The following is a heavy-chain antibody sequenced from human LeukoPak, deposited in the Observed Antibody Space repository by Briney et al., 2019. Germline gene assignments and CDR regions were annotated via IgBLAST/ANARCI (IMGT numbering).Heavy chain of an antibody. J-gene: IGHJ6*02. Sequence: PGASVKVSCKASGYTFTSYYMHWVRQAPGQGLEWMGIINPSGGSTSYAQTFQGRVTMTRDTSTSTVYMELSSLRSEDTAVYYCARGYDFWSGYEVGGYDYYYGMDVWGQGTTVTVSS. D-gene: IGHD3-3*01. CDR1: GYTFTSYY. CDR2: INPSGGST. V-gene: IGHV1-46*01. CDR3: ARGYDFWSGYEVGGYDYYYGMDV.